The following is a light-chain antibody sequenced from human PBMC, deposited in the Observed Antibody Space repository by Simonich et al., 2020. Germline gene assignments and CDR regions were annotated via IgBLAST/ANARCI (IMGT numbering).Light chain of an antibody. V-gene: IGLV2-23*01. CDR2: EGS. CDR3: CSYAGSSTLV. Sequence: QSALTQPASVSGSPGQSITISCTGTSSDVGSYNLVSWYQQHPGKAPKLMIYEGSKRPSGVSNSFSGSKSCKTASLTISGLQAEDEADYYCCSYAGSSTLVFGGGTKLTVL. CDR1: SSDVGSYNL. J-gene: IGLJ2*01.